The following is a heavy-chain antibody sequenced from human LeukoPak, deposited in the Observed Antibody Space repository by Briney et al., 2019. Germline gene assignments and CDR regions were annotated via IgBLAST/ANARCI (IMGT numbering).Heavy chain of an antibody. Sequence: GESLKISCKGSGYSFTSYWIGWVRQMPGKGLEWMGIIYPGDSDTRYSPSFQGQVTISADKSISTAYLQWSSLKASDTAMYYCAGRDYDILAGGYYFDYWGQGTLVTVSS. V-gene: IGHV5-51*01. CDR3: AGRDYDILAGGYYFDY. CDR2: IYPGDSDT. D-gene: IGHD3-9*01. CDR1: GYSFTSYW. J-gene: IGHJ4*02.